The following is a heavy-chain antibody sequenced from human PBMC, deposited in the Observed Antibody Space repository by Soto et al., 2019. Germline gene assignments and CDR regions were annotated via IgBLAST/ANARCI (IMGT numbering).Heavy chain of an antibody. CDR3: ASLRITMVRVNWFDP. CDR1: GGSFSGYY. J-gene: IGHJ5*02. Sequence: SETLSLTCAVYGGSFSGYYWSWIRQPPGKGLEWIGEINHSGSTNYNPSLKSRVTISVDTSKNQFSLKLSSVTAADTAVYYCASLRITMVRVNWFDPWGQGTLVTVSS. D-gene: IGHD3-10*01. V-gene: IGHV4-34*01. CDR2: INHSGST.